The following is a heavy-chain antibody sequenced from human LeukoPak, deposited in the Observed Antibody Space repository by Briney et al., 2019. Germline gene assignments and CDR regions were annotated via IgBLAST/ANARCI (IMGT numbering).Heavy chain of an antibody. CDR1: GFTFSSYS. Sequence: GGSLRLSCAASGFTFSSYSMNWVRQAPGKGLEWVSYISSSSSTIYYADSVKGRFTISRDNAKNSLYLQMNSLRAEDTAVYYCARDSNYYDSSGYSDFDYWGQGTLVTVSS. V-gene: IGHV3-48*01. CDR2: ISSSSSTI. D-gene: IGHD3-22*01. CDR3: ARDSNYYDSSGYSDFDY. J-gene: IGHJ4*02.